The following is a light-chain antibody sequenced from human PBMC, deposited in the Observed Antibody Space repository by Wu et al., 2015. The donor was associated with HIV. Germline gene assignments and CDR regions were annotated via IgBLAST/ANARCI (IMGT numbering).Light chain of an antibody. J-gene: IGKJ1*01. CDR3: HQHDEWPWT. V-gene: IGKV3-15*01. Sequence: IVLTQSPATLSSSPGATVTLSCRASQIVTYDYLAWYQQKPGQAPRLLISAASTRATGIPGRFSGSGSGTEFTLTIGSMQSEDPAVYFCHQHDEWPWTFGQGTRVETK. CDR1: QIVTYDY. CDR2: AAS.